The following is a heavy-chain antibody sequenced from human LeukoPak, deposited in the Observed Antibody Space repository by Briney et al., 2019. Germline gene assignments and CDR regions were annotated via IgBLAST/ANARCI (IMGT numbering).Heavy chain of an antibody. CDR1: GFTFSSYS. J-gene: IGHJ4*02. CDR2: ISSSSSYI. Sequence: GGSLRLSCAASGFTFSSYSMNWVRQAPGKGLEWVSSISSSSSYIYYADSVKGRFTISRDNAKNSLYLQMNSLRAEDTAVYYCARRAPYGSGSYFVDYWGQGTLVTVSS. CDR3: ARRAPYGSGSYFVDY. V-gene: IGHV3-21*01. D-gene: IGHD3-10*01.